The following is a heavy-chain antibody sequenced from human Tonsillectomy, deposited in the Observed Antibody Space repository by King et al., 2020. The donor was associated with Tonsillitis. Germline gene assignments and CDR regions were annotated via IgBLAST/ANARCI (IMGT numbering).Heavy chain of an antibody. V-gene: IGHV3-30*02. CDR1: GFMFSSYG. Sequence: VQLVESGGGVVQPGGSLRLSCVVSGFMFSSYGMHWVRQAPGKGLEWVAFIRFDGSDKFYADSVKGRFTISRDNSMSTLYLQMNSLRAEDTAVYYCAKDWGYGIDYWGQGTLVTVSS. CDR3: AKDWGYGIDY. D-gene: IGHD5-12*01. J-gene: IGHJ4*02. CDR2: IRFDGSDK.